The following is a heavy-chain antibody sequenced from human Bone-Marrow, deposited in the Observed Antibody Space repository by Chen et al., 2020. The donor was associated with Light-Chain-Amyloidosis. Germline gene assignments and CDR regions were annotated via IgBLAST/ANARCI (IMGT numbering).Heavy chain of an antibody. D-gene: IGHD5-12*01. CDR2: TSSRSSLI. CDR1: GFNFSSYS. V-gene: IGHV3-21*02. CDR3: ARDIKGRRLGGFDY. Sequence: EVQLVESGGGLVKPGGSLRLSCKASGFNFSSYSMNWVRQAPGKGLEWISSTSSRSSLIYYADSVKGRFTISRDNTNNSLFLQMDSLRAEDTAVYYCARDIKGRRLGGFDYWGQGTLVTVSS. J-gene: IGHJ4*02.